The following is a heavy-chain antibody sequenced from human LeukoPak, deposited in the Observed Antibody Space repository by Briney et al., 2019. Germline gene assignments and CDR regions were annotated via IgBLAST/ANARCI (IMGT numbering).Heavy chain of an antibody. Sequence: SETLSLTCSVSGGSISSGGYYWSWIRQHPGKGLEWIGYIYYRGSTYYNPSLKRRVTISVDTSRNQFYLKLSSVTAADTALYYCARSEVTFSYGSGNYYSFDSWGQGTLVTVSS. J-gene: IGHJ4*02. D-gene: IGHD3-10*01. CDR1: GGSISSGGYY. CDR3: ARSEVTFSYGSGNYYSFDS. V-gene: IGHV4-31*03. CDR2: IYYRGST.